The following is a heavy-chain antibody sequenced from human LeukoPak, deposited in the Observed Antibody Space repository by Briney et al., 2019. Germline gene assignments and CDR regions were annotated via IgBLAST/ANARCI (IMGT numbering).Heavy chain of an antibody. D-gene: IGHD2-2*01. V-gene: IGHV1-69*05. Sequence: GSSVKVSCKASGGTFRSYAISWVRQAPGQGLEWMGGIIPIFGTANYAQKFQGRVTITTDESTSTAYMELSSLRSEDTAVYYCARVRYCSSTSCYLYDYWGQGTLVTVSS. CDR3: ARVRYCSSTSCYLYDY. CDR2: IIPIFGTA. J-gene: IGHJ4*02. CDR1: GGTFRSYA.